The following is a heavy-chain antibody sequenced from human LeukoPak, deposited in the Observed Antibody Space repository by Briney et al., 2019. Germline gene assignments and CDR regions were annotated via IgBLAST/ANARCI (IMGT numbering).Heavy chain of an antibody. V-gene: IGHV3-9*01. J-gene: IGHJ4*02. CDR3: AKDTYGGNSWYYFDY. D-gene: IGHD4-23*01. CDR1: GFTFDDYA. Sequence: PGRSLRLSCAASGFTFDDYAMHWVRQAPGKGLEWASGISWNSGSIGYADSVKGRFTISRDNAKNSLYLQMNSLRAEDTALYYCAKDTYGGNSWYYFDYWGQGTLVTVSS. CDR2: ISWNSGSI.